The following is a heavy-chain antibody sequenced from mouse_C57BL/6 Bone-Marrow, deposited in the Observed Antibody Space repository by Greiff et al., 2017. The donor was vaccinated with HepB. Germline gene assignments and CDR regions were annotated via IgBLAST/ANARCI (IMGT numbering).Heavy chain of an antibody. Sequence: VQLKESGAELVRPGASVKLSCTASGFNIKDDYMHWVKQRPEQGLEWIGWIDPENGDTEYASKFQGKATIPADTSSNTAYLQLSSLTSEDTAVSYRSLCFIYYWGQGTTLTVSS. J-gene: IGHJ2*01. D-gene: IGHD1-1*01. CDR2: IDPENGDT. CDR1: GFNIKDDY. V-gene: IGHV14-4*01. CDR3: SLCFIYY.